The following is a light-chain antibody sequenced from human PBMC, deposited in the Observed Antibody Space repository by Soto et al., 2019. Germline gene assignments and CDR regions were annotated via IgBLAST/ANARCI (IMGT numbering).Light chain of an antibody. V-gene: IGLV1-44*01. CDR2: SSN. Sequence: QSVLTQPPSASGTPGQRVTISCSGSSSNIGSNSGNWYQQLPGTAPRLLIYSSNLRPSGVPDRFSGSKSGTSASLAISGLQSEDEDDYYCAAWDDTLNGYVFGTATKLTVL. CDR3: AAWDDTLNGYV. J-gene: IGLJ1*01. CDR1: SSNIGSNS.